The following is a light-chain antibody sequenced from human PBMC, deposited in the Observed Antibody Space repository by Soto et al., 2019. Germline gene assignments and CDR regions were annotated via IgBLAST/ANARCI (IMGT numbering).Light chain of an antibody. V-gene: IGKV1-9*01. CDR3: QHLGRYGT. CDR2: SAS. Sequence: PSSVSACKGVGVGSTFWASQGITSYLAWYQQRPGKAPGFLIYSASTLQSGVPSRFSGSGSGTEFTLAISCLQPGGFATYNCQHLGRYGTFGQGTKVDIK. CDR1: QGITSY. J-gene: IGKJ1*01.